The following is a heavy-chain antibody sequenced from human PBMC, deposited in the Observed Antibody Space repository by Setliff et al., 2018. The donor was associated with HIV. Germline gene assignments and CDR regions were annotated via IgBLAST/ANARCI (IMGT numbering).Heavy chain of an antibody. V-gene: IGHV4-39*07. J-gene: IGHJ5*02. CDR2: IYYSGNT. CDR3: ARDRHSSGLGSYGP. D-gene: IGHD3-10*01. CDR1: GDSIFTSTYY. Sequence: PSETLSLTCSVSGDSIFTSTYYWGWIRQPPGKRLEWIGSIYYSGNTYYNPSLKSRVAISVDTSRNQFSLRVTSVTAADTAVYFCARDRHSSGLGSYGPWGPGILVTVSS.